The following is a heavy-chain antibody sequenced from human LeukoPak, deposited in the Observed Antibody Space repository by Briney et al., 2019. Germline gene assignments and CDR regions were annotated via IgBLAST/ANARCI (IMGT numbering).Heavy chain of an antibody. D-gene: IGHD3-22*01. CDR2: IIPILGIA. CDR1: GGTFSSHA. J-gene: IGHJ4*02. CDR3: ARDRTPYYYDSSGYYAFDY. Sequence: SVKVSCKASGGTFSSHAISWVRQAPGQRREWMGRIIPILGIANYAQKFQGRVTITADKSTSTAYMELSSLRSEDTAVYYCARDRTPYYYDSSGYYAFDYWGQGTLVTVSS. V-gene: IGHV1-69*04.